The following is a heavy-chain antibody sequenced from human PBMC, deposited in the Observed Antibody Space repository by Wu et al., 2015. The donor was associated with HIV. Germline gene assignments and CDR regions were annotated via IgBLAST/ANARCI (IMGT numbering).Heavy chain of an antibody. CDR2: MNPNSGNT. CDR3: ARAASFFYDKHGYYRNWYFDV. Sequence: QVQLVQSGAEVKKPGASVKVSCKASGYTFTSYDINWVRQAPGQGLEWMGWMNPNSGNTGYPQKFQGRVTMTRDTSISTAYMELSSLKSEDTAVYYCARAASFFYDKHGYYRNWYFDVWGRGTLVAVSS. CDR1: GYTFTSYD. V-gene: IGHV1-8*01. D-gene: IGHD3-22*01. J-gene: IGHJ2*01.